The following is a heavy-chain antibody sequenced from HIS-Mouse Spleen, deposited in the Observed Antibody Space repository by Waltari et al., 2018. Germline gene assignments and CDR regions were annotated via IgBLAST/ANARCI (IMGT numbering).Heavy chain of an antibody. CDR3: AKGAAAGLDY. Sequence: EVQLVESGGGLVQPGGSLRLSWAASGFPFSSYWISWVRQAPGKGLEWGANIKQDGSEKYYVDSVKGRFTISRANAKNSLYLQMNNLRAEDTAVYYCAKGAAAGLDYWGQGTLVTVSS. J-gene: IGHJ4*02. CDR2: IKQDGSEK. V-gene: IGHV3-7*01. CDR1: GFPFSSYW. D-gene: IGHD6-13*01.